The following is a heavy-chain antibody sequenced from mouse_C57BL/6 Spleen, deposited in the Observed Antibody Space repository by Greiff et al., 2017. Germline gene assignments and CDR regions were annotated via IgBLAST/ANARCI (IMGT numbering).Heavy chain of an antibody. CDR2: IDPSDSET. D-gene: IGHD1-1*01. Sequence: QVQLQQSGAELVRPGSSVKLSCKASGYTFTSYWMHWVKQRPIQGLEWIGNIDPSDSETHYNQKFKDKATLTVDKSSSTAYMQLISLTSEDSAVYYFARKEGGGISPAWFAYWGQGTLVTVSA. CDR1: GYTFTSYW. J-gene: IGHJ3*01. V-gene: IGHV1-52*01. CDR3: ARKEGGGISPAWFAY.